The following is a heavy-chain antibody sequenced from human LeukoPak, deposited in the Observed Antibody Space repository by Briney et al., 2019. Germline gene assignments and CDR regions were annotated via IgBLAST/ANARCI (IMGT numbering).Heavy chain of an antibody. J-gene: IGHJ4*02. CDR3: ARGRTRPIYYFDY. CDR1: GGSISSGGYY. D-gene: IGHD2-2*01. V-gene: IGHV4-39*07. Sequence: SETLSLTCTVSGGSISSGGYYWSWIRQPPGKGLEWIGEINDSGSTNYNPSLKSRVTISVDTSKNQFSLKLTSVTAADTALYYCARGRTRPIYYFDYWGQGTLVTVSS. CDR2: INDSGST.